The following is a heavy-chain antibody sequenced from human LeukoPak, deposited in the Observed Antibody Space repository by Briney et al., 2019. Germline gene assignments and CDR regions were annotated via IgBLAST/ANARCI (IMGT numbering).Heavy chain of an antibody. CDR2: IGQDGSDT. CDR3: ARSAGWRDRFDY. V-gene: IGHV3-7*01. D-gene: IGHD6-19*01. CDR1: GFTFSTHA. J-gene: IGHJ4*02. Sequence: PGGSLRLSCVASGFTFSTHAMSWVRQAPGKGLEWVASIGQDGSDTYYLDSMKGRFTISRDNAKNSLYLQMSSLRADDTAVYYCARSAGWRDRFDYWGQGTLVTVSS.